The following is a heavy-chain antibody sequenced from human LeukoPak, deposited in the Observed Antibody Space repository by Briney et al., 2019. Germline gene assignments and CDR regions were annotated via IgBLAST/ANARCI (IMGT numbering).Heavy chain of an antibody. CDR2: IVVVSGNT. V-gene: IGHV1-58*01. J-gene: IGHJ4*02. CDR3: AAVFAIYYDNSGYEGDFDH. D-gene: IGHD3-22*01. CDR1: GFTFSSSA. Sequence: ASVKVSCKASGFTFSSSAVQWLRQARGQRLECIGWIVVVSGNTNYAQNFEERVNITSDMTTNTANMELSSLRSEDTAVYYCAAVFAIYYDNSGYEGDFDHWGQGTLVTVSS.